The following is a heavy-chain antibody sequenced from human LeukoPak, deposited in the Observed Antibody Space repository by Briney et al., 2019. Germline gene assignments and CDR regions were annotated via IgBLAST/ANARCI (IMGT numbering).Heavy chain of an antibody. J-gene: IGHJ6*02. CDR1: GGSISSYY. V-gene: IGHV4-59*01. D-gene: IGHD6-19*01. CDR3: ARSPVAGTHYYYGMDV. Sequence: SETLSLTCTVSGGSISSYYWSWIRQPPGKGLEWIGYIYYSGSTNYNPSLKSRVTISVDTSKNQFSLKLSSVTAADTAVYYCARSPVAGTHYYYGMDVWGQGTTVTVSS. CDR2: IYYSGST.